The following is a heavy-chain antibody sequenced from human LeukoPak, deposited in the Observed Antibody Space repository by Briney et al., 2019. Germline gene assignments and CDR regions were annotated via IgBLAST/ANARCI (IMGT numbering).Heavy chain of an antibody. CDR1: KVTFSSNY. CDR3: ARVLGFGSPPAY. J-gene: IGHJ1*01. CDR2: VYSGGIR. Sequence: GGSLRLSCAGSKVTFSSNYMSWGRQAPGKGVDWGSVVYSGGIRYYSDSVEARSPISRDNSKNTLYLQMNSLSAEDTAVYYCARVLGFGSPPAYWGQGTLVSVSS. D-gene: IGHD3-10*01. V-gene: IGHV3-66*02.